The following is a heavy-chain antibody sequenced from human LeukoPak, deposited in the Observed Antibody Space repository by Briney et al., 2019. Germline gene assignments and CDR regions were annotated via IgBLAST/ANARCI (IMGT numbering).Heavy chain of an antibody. J-gene: IGHJ3*02. CDR1: GYTFTSYH. V-gene: IGHV1-46*01. CDR3: ARGGDSSGPALDAFDI. Sequence: ASVKVSCKASGYTFTSYHMHWVRQAPGQGLEWMGIINPSGGSTSYAQKFQGRVTMTRDTSTSTVYMELSSLRSEDTAVYYCARGGDSSGPALDAFDIWGQGTVVTVSS. D-gene: IGHD3-22*01. CDR2: INPSGGST.